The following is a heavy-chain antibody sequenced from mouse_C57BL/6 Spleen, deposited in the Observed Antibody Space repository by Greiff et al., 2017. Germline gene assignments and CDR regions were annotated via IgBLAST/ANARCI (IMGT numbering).Heavy chain of an antibody. D-gene: IGHD1-1*01. CDR2: IYPGSGST. Sequence: QVQLQQPGAELVKPGASVKMSCKASGYTFTSYWITWVKQRPGQGLEWIGDIYPGSGSTNYNEKFKSKATLTVDTSSSTAYMQLSSLTSVDSAVYYCARGYYYGSSYGDWGQGTTLTVSS. CDR1: GYTFTSYW. CDR3: ARGYYYGSSYGD. J-gene: IGHJ2*01. V-gene: IGHV1-55*01.